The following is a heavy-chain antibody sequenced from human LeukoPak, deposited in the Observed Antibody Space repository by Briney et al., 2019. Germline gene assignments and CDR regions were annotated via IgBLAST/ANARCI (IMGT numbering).Heavy chain of an antibody. CDR3: AAPPGGITAMVTFFDY. D-gene: IGHD5-18*01. J-gene: IGHJ4*02. Sequence: ASVKVSCEASGYTFTSYYMHWVRQAPGQGLEWMGIINPSGGSTSYAQKFQGRVTMTRDTSTSTVYMELSSLRSEDTAVYYCAAPPGGITAMVTFFDYWGQGTLVTVSS. V-gene: IGHV1-46*01. CDR2: INPSGGST. CDR1: GYTFTSYY.